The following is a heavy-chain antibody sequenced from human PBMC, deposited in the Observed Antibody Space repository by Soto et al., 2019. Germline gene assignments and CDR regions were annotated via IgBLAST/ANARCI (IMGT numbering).Heavy chain of an antibody. CDR1: GASINNYY. Sequence: SETLSLTCTVSGASINNYYWSWIRQPPGKGLEWIAYIFQSVSTSYSPSLQSRVTISLDTSNNRCSLKLSSVTAADTAVYYCARLDITMVRGVVKDGWFDTWGPGTLVTVSS. V-gene: IGHV4-59*08. J-gene: IGHJ5*02. D-gene: IGHD3-10*01. CDR2: IFQSVST. CDR3: ARLDITMVRGVVKDGWFDT.